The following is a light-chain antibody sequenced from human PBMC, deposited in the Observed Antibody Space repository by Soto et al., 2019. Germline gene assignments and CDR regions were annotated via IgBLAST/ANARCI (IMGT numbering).Light chain of an antibody. J-gene: IGLJ1*01. CDR3: NSYTNSNTYV. CDR1: SSDVGAYNY. Sequence: QSVLTQPASVSGSPGQAITISCSGTSSDVGAYNYVSWYQQYPGKAPKLMIYDVSNRHSGVSNRFSGSKSGNTASLTISGLQAEDEADYDCNSYTNSNTYVFGSGTKLTVL. V-gene: IGLV2-14*01. CDR2: DVS.